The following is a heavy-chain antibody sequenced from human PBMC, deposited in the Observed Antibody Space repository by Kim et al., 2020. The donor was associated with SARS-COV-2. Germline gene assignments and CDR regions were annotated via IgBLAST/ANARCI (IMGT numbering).Heavy chain of an antibody. CDR1: GFTFSSYA. CDR2: ISYDGSNK. Sequence: GGSLRLSCAASGFTFSSYAMHWVRQAPGKGLEWVAVISYDGSNKYYADSVKGRFTISRDNSKNTLYLQMNSLRAEDTAVYYCARPRSGSYYNAIDYWGQG. CDR3: ARPRSGSYYNAIDY. J-gene: IGHJ4*02. D-gene: IGHD3-10*01. V-gene: IGHV3-30*04.